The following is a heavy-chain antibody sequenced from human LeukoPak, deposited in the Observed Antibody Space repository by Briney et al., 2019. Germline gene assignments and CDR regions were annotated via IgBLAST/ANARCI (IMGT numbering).Heavy chain of an antibody. V-gene: IGHV3-74*01. CDR2: IKSDGST. J-gene: IGHJ1*01. D-gene: IGHD3-22*01. Sequence: PGGSLRLSCAASGFTFSSYWMHWVRQAPGKGLVWVSRIKSDGSTNYGDSVKGRFTISRDNTKNTVSLQMNSLRDEDTGVYYCARAPSEIGGYYPEYFRHWGQGILVTVSS. CDR3: ARAPSEIGGYYPEYFRH. CDR1: GFTFSSYW.